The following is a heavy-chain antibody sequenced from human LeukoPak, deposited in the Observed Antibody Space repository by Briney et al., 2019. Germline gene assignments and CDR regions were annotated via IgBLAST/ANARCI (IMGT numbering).Heavy chain of an antibody. Sequence: TGGSLRLSCAASGFTFSNYAMSWVRQTPGRGLEWVSSISGSGGSTYYADSVKGRFTISRDNSKNTLYLQMNSLRADDTAVYYCAKREYSSGKYVGFDYWGQGTLVTVSS. D-gene: IGHD6-19*01. CDR3: AKREYSSGKYVGFDY. J-gene: IGHJ4*02. CDR1: GFTFSNYA. V-gene: IGHV3-23*01. CDR2: ISGSGGST.